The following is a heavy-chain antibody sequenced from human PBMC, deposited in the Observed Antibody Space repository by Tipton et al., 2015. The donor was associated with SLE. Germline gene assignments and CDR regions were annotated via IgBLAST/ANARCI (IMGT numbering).Heavy chain of an antibody. Sequence: TLSLTCTVSGGSISSSSYYWGWIRQPPGKGLEWIGSIYYSGSTYYNPSLKSRVTISVDTSKNQFSLKLNAVTAADTAVYYCTRDPYYYDSSGSPYSYWGQGTLVTVSS. D-gene: IGHD3-22*01. V-gene: IGHV4-39*02. CDR3: TRDPYYYDSSGSPYSY. CDR2: IYYSGST. CDR1: GGSISSSSYY. J-gene: IGHJ4*02.